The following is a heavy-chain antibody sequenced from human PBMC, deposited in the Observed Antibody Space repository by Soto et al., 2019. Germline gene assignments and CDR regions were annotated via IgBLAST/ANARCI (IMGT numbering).Heavy chain of an antibody. Sequence: GASVMVSCKASGYTFTNYAMHWVRQAPGQRLEWMGWINVGNGNTKYSQRFQGRVTISRDTSASTVYMELSSLRSEDTAVYYCARIYCTSCYRWFDPWGQGTLVTVSS. CDR2: INVGNGNT. CDR3: ARIYCTSCYRWFDP. D-gene: IGHD2-2*02. V-gene: IGHV1-3*01. J-gene: IGHJ5*02. CDR1: GYTFTNYA.